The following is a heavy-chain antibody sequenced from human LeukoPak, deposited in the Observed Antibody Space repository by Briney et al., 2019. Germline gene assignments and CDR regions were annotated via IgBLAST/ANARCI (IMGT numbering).Heavy chain of an antibody. CDR2: ISSSSSYI. CDR3: ARVGSGLGYCSGGSCYENDDY. Sequence: GGSLRLSCAASGFTFSSYSVNWVRQAPGKGLEWVSSISSSSSYIYYADSVKGRFTISRDNAKNSLYLQMNSLRAEDTAVYYCARVGSGLGYCSGGSCYENDDYWGQGTLVTVSS. V-gene: IGHV3-21*01. D-gene: IGHD2-15*01. CDR1: GFTFSSYS. J-gene: IGHJ4*02.